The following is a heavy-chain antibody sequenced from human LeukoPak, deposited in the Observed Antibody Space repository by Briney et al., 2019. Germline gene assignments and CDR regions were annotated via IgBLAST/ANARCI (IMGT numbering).Heavy chain of an antibody. CDR1: GYIFTTYG. CDR3: ARDGPSDASGSYKEYFSYYMAV. Sequence: GASVKVSCKASGYIFTTYGISWVRQAPGQGLEWMGWISAYNGDTSYAHKVQGRVTMTTHTSTSTAYMELRSLRSDDTAVYYCARDGPSDASGSYKEYFSYYMAVWTKGTTVTGSS. V-gene: IGHV1-18*01. J-gene: IGHJ6*03. D-gene: IGHD1-26*01. CDR2: ISAYNGDT.